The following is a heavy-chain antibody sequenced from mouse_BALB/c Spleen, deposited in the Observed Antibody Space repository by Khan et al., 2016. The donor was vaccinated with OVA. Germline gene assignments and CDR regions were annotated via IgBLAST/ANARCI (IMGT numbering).Heavy chain of an antibody. D-gene: IGHD3-2*02. V-gene: IGHV1-76*01. CDR2: IYPGTNNT. J-gene: IGHJ2*01. CDR1: GYIFTSYW. Sequence: QVQLKESGAELVRPGASVKLSCKTSGYIFTSYWIHWVKQRSEQGLEWIARIYPGTNNTYYNEKLKDKATLTADKSSSTAYMQLSSLKSEDSAVHFCAREEALYYFDYWGQGTTLTVSS. CDR3: AREEALYYFDY.